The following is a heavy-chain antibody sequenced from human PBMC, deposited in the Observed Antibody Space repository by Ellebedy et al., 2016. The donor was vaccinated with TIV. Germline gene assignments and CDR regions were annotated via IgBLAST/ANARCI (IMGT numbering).Heavy chain of an antibody. J-gene: IGHJ4*02. D-gene: IGHD6-19*01. V-gene: IGHV4-34*01. CDR1: GGSFSGYY. CDR2: INHSGST. CDR3: ARGQGSSGWYYVY. Sequence: SETLSLXXAVYGGSFSGYYWSWIRQPPGKGLEWIGEINHSGSTNYNPSLKSRVTISVDTSKNQFSLKLSSVTAADTAVYYCARGQGSSGWYYVYWGQGTLVTVSS.